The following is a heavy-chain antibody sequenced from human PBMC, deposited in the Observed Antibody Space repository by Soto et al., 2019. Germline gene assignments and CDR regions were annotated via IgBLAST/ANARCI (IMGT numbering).Heavy chain of an antibody. CDR3: ARRRGSNGWFDL. J-gene: IGHJ5*02. V-gene: IGHV1-8*01. D-gene: IGHD2-8*01. CDR2: MNPDSGNT. Sequence: QVQLVQSGAEVKKPGASVKVSCKASGYTFINYDINWVRQATGQGLEWVGWMNPDSGNTGYAQNFQGRVKMPGNTSISSVYVEMSSLTSEDTAVYYCARRRGSNGWFDLWGQGALVTVSS. CDR1: GYTFINYD.